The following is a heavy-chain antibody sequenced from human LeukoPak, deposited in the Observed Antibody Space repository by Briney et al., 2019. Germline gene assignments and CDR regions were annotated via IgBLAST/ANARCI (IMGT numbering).Heavy chain of an antibody. V-gene: IGHV3-23*01. CDR2: ISGSGGST. D-gene: IGHD3-22*01. CDR1: VFTFSNYA. J-gene: IGHJ4*02. Sequence: GGSLRLSCVASVFTFSNYAMSWVRQAPGKGLEWVSAISGSGGSTYYADSVKGRFTISRDNSKNTLYLQMNSLRAEDTAVYYCAMGPYDSSGYYGWGQGTLVTVSS. CDR3: AMGPYDSSGYYG.